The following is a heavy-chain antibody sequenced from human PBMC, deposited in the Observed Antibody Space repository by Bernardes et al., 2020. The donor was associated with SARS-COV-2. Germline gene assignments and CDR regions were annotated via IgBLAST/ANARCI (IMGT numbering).Heavy chain of an antibody. CDR2: IYHSGTT. CDR1: GGSVDSDGHS. CDR3: ARHDYSDRNFDR. J-gene: IGHJ4*02. V-gene: IGHV4-30-2*01. D-gene: IGHD4-17*01. Sequence: TLSLTCAVSGGSVDSDGHSWSWIRQPPGRGLEWIGYIYHSGTTYYNPSLKSRVSISIDRSESHISLRLSSATAADTAVYYCARHDYSDRNFDRWGQGTLVIVSS.